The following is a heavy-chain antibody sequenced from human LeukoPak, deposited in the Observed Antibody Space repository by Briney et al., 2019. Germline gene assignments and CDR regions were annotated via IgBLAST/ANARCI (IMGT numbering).Heavy chain of an antibody. CDR1: GFTVSSNY. Sequence: GGSLRLSCAASGFTVSSNYMNWVRQAPGEGLEWVSLIYSGGSTYYADSVKGRFTNSRDNSKNTLYPQMNSLRAEDTAVYYCARERAGSYYFDSWGQGTLVTVSS. CDR3: ARERAGSYYFDS. V-gene: IGHV3-53*01. J-gene: IGHJ4*02. D-gene: IGHD2-15*01. CDR2: IYSGGST.